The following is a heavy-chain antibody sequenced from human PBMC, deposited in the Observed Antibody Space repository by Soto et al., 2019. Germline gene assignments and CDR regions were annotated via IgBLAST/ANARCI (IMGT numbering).Heavy chain of an antibody. V-gene: IGHV4-4*02. CDR1: GGSISSSNW. CDR3: ARRKEPSGPYYLDL. CDR2: IYDTGISGYTPST. J-gene: IGHJ4*02. D-gene: IGHD6-6*01. Sequence: PSVTQSLTCTVSGGSISSSNWWSWVRPNPLKGLYWIAYIYDTGISGYTPSTSYNPSLKSRVTMSVDTSKSQFSLKLTSVTAADTAVYFCARRKEPSGPYYLDLWGQGTHVTVSS.